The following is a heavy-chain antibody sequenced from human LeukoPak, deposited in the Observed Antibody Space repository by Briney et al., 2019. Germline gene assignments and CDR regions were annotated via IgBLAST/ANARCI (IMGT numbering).Heavy chain of an antibody. D-gene: IGHD3-22*01. CDR2: ISGSGGST. CDR1: GFTFSSYS. CDR3: AKCTRYYDSSGYYYFDY. Sequence: PGGSLRLSCAASGFTFSSYSMNWVRQAPGKGLEWVSAISGSGGSTYYADSVKGRFTISRDNSKNTLYLQMNSLRAEDTAVYYCAKCTRYYDSSGYYYFDYWGQGTLVTVSS. V-gene: IGHV3-23*01. J-gene: IGHJ4*02.